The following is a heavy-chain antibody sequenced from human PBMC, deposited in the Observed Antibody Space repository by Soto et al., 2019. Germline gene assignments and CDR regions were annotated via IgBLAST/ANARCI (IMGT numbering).Heavy chain of an antibody. CDR1: GVSISSGGYH. CDR3: ATYAVSPPAANDY. Sequence: SETLSLTCTVSGVSISSGGYHYNWIRQHPGKGLEWIGYIYYSGSTDYNPSLKSRVSISVDTSVNQFSLKLSSVTAADTAVYYCATYAVSPPAANDYWGQGTLVTVSS. J-gene: IGHJ4*02. V-gene: IGHV4-31*03. CDR2: IYYSGST.